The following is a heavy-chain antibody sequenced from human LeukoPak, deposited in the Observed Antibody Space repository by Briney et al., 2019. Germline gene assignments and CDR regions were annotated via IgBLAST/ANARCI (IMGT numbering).Heavy chain of an antibody. CDR1: GYTFASYY. V-gene: IGHV1-46*01. D-gene: IGHD3-22*01. CDR3: ARSAYVGGYHDSSGYDYFDY. CDR2: INPSGGST. J-gene: IGHJ4*02. Sequence: ASVKVSCKASGYTFASYYMHWVRQAPGQGLEWMGIINPSGGSTSYAQKFQGRVTMTRDTSTSTVYMELSSLRSEDTAVYYCARSAYVGGYHDSSGYDYFDYWGQGTLVTVSS.